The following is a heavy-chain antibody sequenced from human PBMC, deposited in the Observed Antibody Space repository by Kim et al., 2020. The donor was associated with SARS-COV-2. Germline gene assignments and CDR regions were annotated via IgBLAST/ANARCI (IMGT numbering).Heavy chain of an antibody. Sequence: YSADSVNGRFTISRDKSKNTLYVQMNSLRAEDTAVYYCAKEGDGYNSFDYWGQGTQVTVSS. D-gene: IGHD5-12*01. V-gene: IGHV3-23*01. CDR3: AKEGDGYNSFDY. J-gene: IGHJ4*02.